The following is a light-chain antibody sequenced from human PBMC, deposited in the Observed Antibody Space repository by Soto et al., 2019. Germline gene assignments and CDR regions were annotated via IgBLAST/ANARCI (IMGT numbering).Light chain of an antibody. V-gene: IGKV3-15*01. Sequence: EIVLTQSPATLSVSPGERATLSCRASQSVSSNLAWFQHKPGQAPRLLIFAASTRASGVPARFSSSGSGTDFILIITSLHSEDFAVYYCQQYWHWPRTFGQGTKVDIK. CDR1: QSVSSN. J-gene: IGKJ1*01. CDR3: QQYWHWPRT. CDR2: AAS.